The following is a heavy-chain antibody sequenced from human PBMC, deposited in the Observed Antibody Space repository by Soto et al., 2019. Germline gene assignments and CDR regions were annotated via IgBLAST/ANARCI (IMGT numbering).Heavy chain of an antibody. CDR2: ISYDGGNE. CDR3: AKDSYSGTYPNDFDY. V-gene: IGHV3-30*18. CDR1: GFTFSSYG. J-gene: IGHJ4*02. D-gene: IGHD1-26*01. Sequence: PGGSLRLSCAGSGFTFSSYGIHWVRQAPGKGLEWVALISYDGGNEKYTESVKDRFTISRDDSHNVAYLQMSSLRTEDTAMYYCAKDSYSGTYPNDFDYWGQGSLVTVSS.